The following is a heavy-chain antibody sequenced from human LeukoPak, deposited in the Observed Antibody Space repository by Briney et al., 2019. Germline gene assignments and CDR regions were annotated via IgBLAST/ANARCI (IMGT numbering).Heavy chain of an antibody. Sequence: SETLSLTCTVSGGSISSYHWSWIRQPPGKGLEWIGFFYYSGSTNYNPSLKSRVTISVDTSKNQFSLKLTSVTAADTAVYYCARHVGRSAFDIWGQGTMVTGSS. D-gene: IGHD1-14*01. V-gene: IGHV4-59*08. J-gene: IGHJ3*02. CDR1: GGSISSYH. CDR3: ARHVGRSAFDI. CDR2: FYYSGST.